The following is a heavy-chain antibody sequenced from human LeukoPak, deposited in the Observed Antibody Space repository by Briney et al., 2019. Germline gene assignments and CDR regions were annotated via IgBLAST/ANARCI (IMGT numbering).Heavy chain of an antibody. CDR1: GGTFSSYA. CDR2: IIPIFGTA. J-gene: IGHJ4*02. Sequence: EASVKVSCKASGGTFSSYAISWVRQAPGQGLEWMGRIIPIFGTANYAQKFQGRVTITTDESTSTAYMELSSLRSEDTAVYYCARDRGFYMVDYWGQGTLVTVSS. CDR3: ARDRGFYMVDY. V-gene: IGHV1-69*05. D-gene: IGHD5-12*01.